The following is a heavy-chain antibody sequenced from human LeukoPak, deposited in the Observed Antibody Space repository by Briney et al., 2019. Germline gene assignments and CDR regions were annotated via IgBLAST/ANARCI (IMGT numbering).Heavy chain of an antibody. J-gene: IGHJ3*02. CDR3: SVPYCSGGSCYAGAFDI. V-gene: IGHV3-30*04. CDR2: ISYDGSNK. CDR1: GFTFSSYA. D-gene: IGHD2-15*01. Sequence: GGSLRLSCAASGFTFSSYAMHWVRQAPGKGLEWVAVISYDGSNKYYADSVKGRFTISRDNSENTLYLQMNSLRAEDTAVYYCSVPYCSGGSCYAGAFDIWGQGTMVTVSS.